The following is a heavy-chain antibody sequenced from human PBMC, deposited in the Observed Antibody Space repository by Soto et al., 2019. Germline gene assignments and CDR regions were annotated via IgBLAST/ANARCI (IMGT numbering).Heavy chain of an antibody. CDR1: GFIFSTYG. D-gene: IGHD5-12*01. J-gene: IGHJ6*02. CDR3: AKDTATAITSYYLDGMDV. V-gene: IGHV3-30*18. Sequence: QMQLVESGGGVVQPGRSLRVSCEASGFIFSTYGMHWVRQAPGKGLEWVAVISYDGRNKYYADSVRGRFTISRDNSKNTLHLQMISLRGEYKAVYYCAKDTATAITSYYLDGMDVWGQGTTVTVSS. CDR2: ISYDGRNK.